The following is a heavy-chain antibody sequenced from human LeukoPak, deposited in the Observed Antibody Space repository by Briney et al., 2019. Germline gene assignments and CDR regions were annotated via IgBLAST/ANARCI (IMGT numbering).Heavy chain of an antibody. V-gene: IGHV1-24*01. CDR1: GYTLTELS. CDR3: AVSLATGGYYGMDV. Sequence: ASVKVSCKVSGYTLTELSLHWVRQAPGKGLEWMGRFDPEDGETIYTRKFQGRVTMTEDTSTDTAYMELSSLRSEDTAVYFCAVSLATGGYYGMDVWGQGTTVTVSS. CDR2: FDPEDGET. D-gene: IGHD6-13*01. J-gene: IGHJ6*02.